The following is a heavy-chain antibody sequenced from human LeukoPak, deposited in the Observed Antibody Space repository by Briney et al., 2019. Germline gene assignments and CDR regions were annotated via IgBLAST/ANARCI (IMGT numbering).Heavy chain of an antibody. D-gene: IGHD1-26*01. V-gene: IGHV4-39*01. J-gene: IGHJ4*02. Sequence: SETLSLACTVSGGSINSGTFFWGWIRQPPGKGLEWIGSMYYDGSSYYNPSLKSRVTTSVDTSKNQFSLKLTSVTAADTAVYFCARRSDSGSDDGEDYFDYWGQGTLVTVSS. CDR3: ARRSDSGSDDGEDYFDY. CDR1: GGSINSGTFF. CDR2: MYYDGSS.